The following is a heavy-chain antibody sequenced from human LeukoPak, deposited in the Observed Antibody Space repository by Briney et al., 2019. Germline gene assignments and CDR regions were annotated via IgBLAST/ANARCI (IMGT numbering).Heavy chain of an antibody. D-gene: IGHD5-24*01. CDR1: GFTFSSYV. CDR2: IKQDGSEK. V-gene: IGHV3-7*03. CDR3: ARDSGDGYNHFDY. Sequence: PGRSLRLSCAASGFTFSSYVIHWVRQAPGKGLEWVANIKQDGSEKYYVDSVKGRFTISRDNAKNSLYLQMNSLRAEDTAVYYCARDSGDGYNHFDYWGQGTLVTVSS. J-gene: IGHJ4*02.